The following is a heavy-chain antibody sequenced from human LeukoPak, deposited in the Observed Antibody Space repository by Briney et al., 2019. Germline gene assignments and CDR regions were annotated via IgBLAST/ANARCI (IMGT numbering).Heavy chain of an antibody. D-gene: IGHD6-13*01. CDR3: ARRYTSSWYLDY. V-gene: IGHV4-39*01. CDR1: GGSISSSSYY. CDR2: IYYSGST. Sequence: SETLSLTCTVSGGSISSSSYYWGWIRQPPGKGLEWIGSIYYSGSTYYNPSLKSRVTISVDTSKNQSSLKLSSVTAADTAVYYCARRYTSSWYLDYWGQGTLVTVSS. J-gene: IGHJ4*02.